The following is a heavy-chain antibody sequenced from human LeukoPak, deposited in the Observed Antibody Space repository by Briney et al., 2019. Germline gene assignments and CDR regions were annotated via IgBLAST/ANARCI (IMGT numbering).Heavy chain of an antibody. CDR3: ARADPAGYCSSTSCYSFDY. J-gene: IGHJ4*02. D-gene: IGHD2-2*02. V-gene: IGHV3-11*01. CDR2: ISSSGSTI. CDR1: GFTFSDYY. Sequence: PVGSLRLSCASSGFTFSDYYMSWIRQAPGNGLEWVSYISSSGSTIYYADSVKGRFTISRDNAKNSLYLQMNSLSAEDTAVYSCARADPAGYCSSTSCYSFDYWGQGTLVTVSS.